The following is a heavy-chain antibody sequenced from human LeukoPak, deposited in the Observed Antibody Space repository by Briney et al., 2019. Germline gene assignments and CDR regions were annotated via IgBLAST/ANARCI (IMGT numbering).Heavy chain of an antibody. D-gene: IGHD2/OR15-2a*01. J-gene: IGHJ3*02. CDR1: RVTLARFW. V-gene: IGHV3-21*01. CDR3: ARDDVVLEKYAFDI. Sequence: GGSLRLSSAASRVTLARFWIGSVRQPPGKGLEWVSSISSSSSYIYYADSVKGRFTISRDNAKNSLYLQMNSLRAEDTAVYYCARDDVVLEKYAFDIWGQGTMVTVSS. CDR2: ISSSSSYI.